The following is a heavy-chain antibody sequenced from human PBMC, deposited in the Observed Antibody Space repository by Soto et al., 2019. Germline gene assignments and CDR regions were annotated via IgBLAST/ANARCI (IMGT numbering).Heavy chain of an antibody. D-gene: IGHD3-16*01. Sequence: EVKLVESGGGLVQPGRSLRLSCVASGFTSDDYAMHWVRQAPGKGLAWVAGIYWNSNRIDYGDSVKGRFTISRDNAEKSWYLQMNSLRPEDTAMYFCLKDVMPGGADCWGQGTLVTVSS. CDR1: GFTSDDYA. CDR2: IYWNSNRI. V-gene: IGHV3-9*02. CDR3: LKDVMPGGADC. J-gene: IGHJ4*02.